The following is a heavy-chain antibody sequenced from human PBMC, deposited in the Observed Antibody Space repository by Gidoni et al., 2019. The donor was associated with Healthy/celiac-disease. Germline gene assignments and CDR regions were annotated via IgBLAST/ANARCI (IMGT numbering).Heavy chain of an antibody. J-gene: IGHJ4*02. CDR2: INPSGGST. CDR3: ARDGLWGPYSSGWYGD. CDR1: GSTSTSYY. Sequence: QVQLVQSGAEGKKPGASVQVSCKACGSTSTSYYMHWVRQAPGQGLEWMGIINPSGGSTSYAQKFQGRVTMTRDTSTSTVYMELSSLRSEDTAVYYCARDGLWGPYSSGWYGDWGQGTLVTVSS. V-gene: IGHV1-46*01. D-gene: IGHD6-19*01.